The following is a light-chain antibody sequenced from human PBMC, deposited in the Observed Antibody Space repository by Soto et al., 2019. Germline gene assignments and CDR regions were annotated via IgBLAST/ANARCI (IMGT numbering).Light chain of an antibody. Sequence: ILLTQSPSTLSLSPGERXTLXXXXSQTVIHNYLAWHQQKPGQTPRLLVYGASNRATGIPDRFSGSGSGTDFTLTISRLEPEDFAVYYCQQHGSSPITFGQGTRLEIK. CDR1: QTVIHNY. CDR2: GAS. V-gene: IGKV3-20*01. CDR3: QQHGSSPIT. J-gene: IGKJ5*01.